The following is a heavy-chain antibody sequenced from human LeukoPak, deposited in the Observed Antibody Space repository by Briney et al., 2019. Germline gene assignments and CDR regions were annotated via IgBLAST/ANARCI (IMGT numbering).Heavy chain of an antibody. V-gene: IGHV5-51*01. CDR3: ARRYFGAFDI. D-gene: IGHD2/OR15-2a*01. CDR2: SYPGDSDT. Sequence: GESLKISCKGSGYSFTSFWIGWVRQMPGKGLEWMGNSYPGDSDTRYSPSFQGQVTISADKSISTAYLQWSSLKPSDTAMYYCARRYFGAFDIWGQGTMVTVSS. J-gene: IGHJ3*02. CDR1: GYSFTSFW.